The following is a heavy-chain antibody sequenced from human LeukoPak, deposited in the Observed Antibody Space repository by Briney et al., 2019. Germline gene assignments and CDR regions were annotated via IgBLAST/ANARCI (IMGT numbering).Heavy chain of an antibody. J-gene: IGHJ4*02. CDR1: GYTFSSYS. V-gene: IGHV3-21*01. Sequence: GGSLRLSRVASGYTFSSYSINWVRQAPGKGLEWVSSISVRSNYIYYADSVRGRFSISRDDARDSLYLQMNSLRAEDTAVYYCVRLRRNSDTSGFYYYYDFWGQGTLVTVSS. CDR3: VRLRRNSDTSGFYYYYDF. CDR2: ISVRSNYI. D-gene: IGHD3-22*01.